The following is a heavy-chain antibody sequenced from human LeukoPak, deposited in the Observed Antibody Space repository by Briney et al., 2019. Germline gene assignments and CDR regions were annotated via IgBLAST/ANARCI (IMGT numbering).Heavy chain of an antibody. D-gene: IGHD1-1*01. CDR3: VKDVNWSTY. CDR2: ISGNGDTT. J-gene: IGHJ4*02. Sequence: GGSLKLSCAASGFTFSSYAMIWVRQAPGKGLEWVSVISGNGDTTYYADSVKGRFTISRDNSRNTVYLQMNSLRGDDTAVYYCVKDVNWSTYWGQGTLVTVSS. V-gene: IGHV3-23*01. CDR1: GFTFSSYA.